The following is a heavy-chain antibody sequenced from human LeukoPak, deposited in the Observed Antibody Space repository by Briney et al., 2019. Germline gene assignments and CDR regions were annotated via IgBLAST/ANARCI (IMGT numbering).Heavy chain of an antibody. CDR3: ARVLSSGWSDPLFDY. Sequence: SETLSLTCTVSGGSISSYYWNWIRQPPGKGLEWIGYIYYSGSTNYNPSLKSRVTISVDTSKNQFSLKLSSVTAADTAVYYCARVLSSGWSDPLFDYWGQGTLVTVSS. D-gene: IGHD6-19*01. J-gene: IGHJ4*02. CDR2: IYYSGST. V-gene: IGHV4-59*01. CDR1: GGSISSYY.